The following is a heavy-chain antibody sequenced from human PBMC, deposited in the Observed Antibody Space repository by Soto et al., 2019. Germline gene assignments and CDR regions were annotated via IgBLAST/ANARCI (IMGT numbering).Heavy chain of an antibody. Sequence: ASVKVSCKASGYTFTSCGISWVRQAPGQGLEWMGWISAYNGNTNYAQKLQGRVTMTTDTSTSTAYMELRSLRSDDTAVYYCARVEYYDFWSGSDYWGQGTLVTVSS. D-gene: IGHD3-3*01. J-gene: IGHJ4*02. CDR1: GYTFTSCG. CDR2: ISAYNGNT. CDR3: ARVEYYDFWSGSDY. V-gene: IGHV1-18*01.